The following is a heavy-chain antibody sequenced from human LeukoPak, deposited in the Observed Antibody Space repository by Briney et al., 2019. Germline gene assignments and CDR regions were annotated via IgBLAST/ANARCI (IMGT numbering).Heavy chain of an antibody. J-gene: IGHJ4*02. V-gene: IGHV3-43*02. Sequence: PGGSLRLSCAASGFTFDDYAMHWVRQAPEKGLEWVSLISGDGGSTYYADSVKGRFTISRDNSKNSLYLQMNSLRTEDTALYYCAKVRLRALVALCFDYWGQGTLVTVSS. CDR3: AKVRLRALVALCFDY. CDR1: GFTFDDYA. CDR2: ISGDGGST. D-gene: IGHD2-21*01.